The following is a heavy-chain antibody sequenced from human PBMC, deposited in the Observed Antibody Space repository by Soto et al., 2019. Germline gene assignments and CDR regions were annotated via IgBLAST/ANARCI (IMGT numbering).Heavy chain of an antibody. CDR3: ARDNRFKGYYYGMDV. J-gene: IGHJ6*02. Sequence: GGSLRLSCAASGFTFSSYAMHWVRRAPGKGLEWVAVISYDGSNKYYADSVKGRFTISRDNSKNTLYLQMNSLRAEDTAVYYCARDNRFKGYYYGMDVWGQGTTVTVSS. V-gene: IGHV3-30-3*01. CDR2: ISYDGSNK. CDR1: GFTFSSYA. D-gene: IGHD3-3*01.